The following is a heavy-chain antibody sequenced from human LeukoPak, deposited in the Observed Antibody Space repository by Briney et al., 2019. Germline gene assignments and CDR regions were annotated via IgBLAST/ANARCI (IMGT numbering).Heavy chain of an antibody. Sequence: PSETLSLTCTVSGGSISSYYWSWIRQPPGKGLEWIGYIYYSGSTNYNPSLKSRVTISVDTSKNQLSLKLSSVTAADTAVYYCARGTGNSPANFDYWGQGTLVTVSS. CDR3: ARGTGNSPANFDY. CDR2: IYYSGST. D-gene: IGHD1-1*01. CDR1: GGSISSYY. J-gene: IGHJ4*02. V-gene: IGHV4-59*01.